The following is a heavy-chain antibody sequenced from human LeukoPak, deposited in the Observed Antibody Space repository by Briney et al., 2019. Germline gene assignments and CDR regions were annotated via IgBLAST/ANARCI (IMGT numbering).Heavy chain of an antibody. D-gene: IGHD2-2*01. Sequence: SETLSLTCTVSGGSISSYYWSWIRQPPGKGLEWIGYIYTSGSTNYNPSLKSRVTISVDTSKNQFSLKLSSVTAADTAVYYCARGPIGIVVVPAARAFPPFDPWGQGTLVTVSS. CDR2: IYTSGST. CDR1: GGSISSYY. J-gene: IGHJ5*02. V-gene: IGHV4-4*09. CDR3: ARGPIGIVVVPAARAFPPFDP.